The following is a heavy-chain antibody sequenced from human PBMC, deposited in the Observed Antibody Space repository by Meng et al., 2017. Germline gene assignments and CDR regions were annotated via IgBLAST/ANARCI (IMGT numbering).Heavy chain of an antibody. J-gene: IGHJ4*02. D-gene: IGHD6-13*01. CDR2: IIPIFGTA. V-gene: IGHV1-69*01. CDR1: GGTLSSYA. Sequence: QGQLVQSGGEVKKPWASVKCSCKASGGTLSSYAISWVRQAPGQGLEWMGGIIPIFGTANYAQKFQGRVTITADESTSTAYMELSSLRSEDTAVYYCARDSDSSSWYDYFGYWGQGTLVTVSS. CDR3: ARDSDSSSWYDYFGY.